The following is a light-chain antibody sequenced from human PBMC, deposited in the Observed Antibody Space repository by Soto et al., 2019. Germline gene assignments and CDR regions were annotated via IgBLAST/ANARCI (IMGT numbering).Light chain of an antibody. CDR3: QQYYNYLEALT. CDR1: QGISSY. J-gene: IGKJ4*01. V-gene: IGKV1-8*01. Sequence: AIRMTQSPSSLSASTGDRVTITCRASQGISSYLAWYQQKPGKAPKLLIYAASTLQSGVPSRFSGSGSGTDFTLTISCLQSEYFATYYCQQYYNYLEALTFGGGTKVEIK. CDR2: AAS.